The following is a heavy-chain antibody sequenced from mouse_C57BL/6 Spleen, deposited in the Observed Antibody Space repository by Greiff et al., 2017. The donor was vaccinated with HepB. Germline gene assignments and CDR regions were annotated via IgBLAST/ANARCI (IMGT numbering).Heavy chain of an antibody. CDR2: IDPSDSYT. J-gene: IGHJ2*01. CDR1: GYTFTSYW. V-gene: IGHV1-69*01. CDR3: ARRGYYGSSPYFDY. D-gene: IGHD1-1*01. Sequence: QVQLQQPGAELVMPGASVKLSCKASGYTFTSYWMHWVKQRPGQGLEWIGEIDPSDSYTNYNQKFKGKSTLTVDKSSSTAYMQLSSLTSEDSAVYYSARRGYYGSSPYFDYWGQGTTLTVSS.